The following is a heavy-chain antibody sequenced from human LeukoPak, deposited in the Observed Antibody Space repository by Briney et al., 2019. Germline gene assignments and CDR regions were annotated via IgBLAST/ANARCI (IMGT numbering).Heavy chain of an antibody. J-gene: IGHJ4*02. CDR3: ARGPPTMIVVVIDY. D-gene: IGHD3-22*01. CDR1: GYTFTSYG. CDR2: ISAYNGNT. V-gene: IGHV1-18*01. Sequence: ASVKVSCKASGYTFTSYGISWVRQAPGQGLEWMGWISAYNGNTSYAQKLQGRATMTTDTSTSTAYMELRSLRSDDTAVYYCARGPPTMIVVVIDYWGQGTLVTVSS.